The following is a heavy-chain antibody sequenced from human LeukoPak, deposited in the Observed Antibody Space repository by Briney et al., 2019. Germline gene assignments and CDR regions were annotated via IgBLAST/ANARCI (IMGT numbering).Heavy chain of an antibody. CDR2: IYYSGST. CDR1: GGSLSSSSYY. Sequence: SETLSLTCTVSGGSLSSSSYYWGWIRQPPGRGLEWIGRIYYSGSTYYNPSLKSRVTISVDRSKNQFSLKLTSVTAADTAVFYCARSRDRRGYQFKGFDYWGQGALVVVSS. CDR3: ARSRDRRGYQFKGFDY. J-gene: IGHJ4*02. V-gene: IGHV4-39*01. D-gene: IGHD3-22*01.